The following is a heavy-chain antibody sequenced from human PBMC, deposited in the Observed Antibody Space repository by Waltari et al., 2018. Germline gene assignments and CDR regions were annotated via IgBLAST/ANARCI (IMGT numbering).Heavy chain of an antibody. V-gene: IGHV1-2*02. J-gene: IGHJ5*02. CDR1: GSPFIGYH. CDR3: ARDRWAAERPYKWLDP. CDR2: INPNTGNT. D-gene: IGHD6-13*01. Sequence: QVHLVQSGAEVKKPGASVTVSCKASGSPFIGYHMHWVRQAPGQGLEWMGWINPNTGNTNYGQKFQGRVTLTRDTPNTTAYMELSGLTSDDTAVYYCARDRWAAERPYKWLDPWGQGTQVTVSS.